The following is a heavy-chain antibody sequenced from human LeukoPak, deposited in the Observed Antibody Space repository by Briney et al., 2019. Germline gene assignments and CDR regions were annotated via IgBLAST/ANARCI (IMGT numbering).Heavy chain of an antibody. CDR2: IYTSGST. Sequence: SETPSLTCTVSGGSISSYYWSWIRQPPGKGLEWIGYIYTSGSTNYNPSLKSRVTISVDTSKNQFSLKLSSVTAADTAVYYCARLRPYSSSSGDTFDYWGQGTLVTVSS. CDR3: ARLRPYSSSSGDTFDY. CDR1: GGSISSYY. J-gene: IGHJ4*02. V-gene: IGHV4-4*09. D-gene: IGHD6-6*01.